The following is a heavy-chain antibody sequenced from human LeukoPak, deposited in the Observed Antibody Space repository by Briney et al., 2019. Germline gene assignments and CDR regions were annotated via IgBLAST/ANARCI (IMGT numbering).Heavy chain of an antibody. J-gene: IGHJ4*02. Sequence: ASVKVSCKASGYTFTGYYMHWVRQAPGQGLEWMGWINPNSGGTNYAQKFQGRVTMTRDTSTSTVYMELSSLRSEDTAVYYCAREGQLRYYFDYWGQGTLVTVSS. CDR2: INPNSGGT. CDR3: AREGQLRYYFDY. CDR1: GYTFTGYY. V-gene: IGHV1-2*02. D-gene: IGHD1-1*01.